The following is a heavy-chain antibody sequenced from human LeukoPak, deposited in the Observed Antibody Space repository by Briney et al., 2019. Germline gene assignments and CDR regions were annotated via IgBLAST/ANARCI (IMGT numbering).Heavy chain of an antibody. Sequence: ASVKVSCTASGYTFTSYGISWVRQAPGQGLEWMGWISAYNGNTNYAQKLQGRVTMTTDTSTSTAYMELRSLRSDDTAVYYCARDSLITGTTAEGYYYYGMDVWGQGATVTVSS. V-gene: IGHV1-18*01. CDR2: ISAYNGNT. D-gene: IGHD1-7*01. J-gene: IGHJ6*02. CDR1: GYTFTSYG. CDR3: ARDSLITGTTAEGYYYYGMDV.